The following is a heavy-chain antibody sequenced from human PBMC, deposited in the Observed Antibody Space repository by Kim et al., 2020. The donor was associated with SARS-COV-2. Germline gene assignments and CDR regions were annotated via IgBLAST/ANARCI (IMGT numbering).Heavy chain of an antibody. CDR3: ARGGVARPLDY. V-gene: IGHV3-23*01. J-gene: IGHJ4*02. CDR2: INGGGTPT. D-gene: IGHD2-8*02. Sequence: GGSLRLSCTASGFIFTNFDMTWVRQAPGEGLEWVSDINGGGTPTYHADSVKGRFTISRDNSRNTLYLQMNSLRGDDTAVYYCARGGVARPLDYWGQGSLV. CDR1: GFIFTNFD.